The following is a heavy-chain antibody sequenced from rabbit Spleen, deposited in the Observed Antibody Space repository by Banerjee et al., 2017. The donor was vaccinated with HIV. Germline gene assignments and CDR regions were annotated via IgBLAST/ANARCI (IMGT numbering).Heavy chain of an antibody. Sequence: QEQLEESGGGLVQPEGSLTLTCKAAGFDFSSSYYMCWVRQAPGKGLEWIGCIGVGSSGDTYYASWAKGRFTISKTSSTTVTLQMTSLTAADTATYFCVRDLGYAGYAGYDYAYFNLWGPGTLVTVS. D-gene: IGHD6-1*01. CDR1: GFDFSSSYY. V-gene: IGHV1S45*01. CDR2: IGVGSSGDT. J-gene: IGHJ4*01. CDR3: VRDLGYAGYAGYDYAYFNL.